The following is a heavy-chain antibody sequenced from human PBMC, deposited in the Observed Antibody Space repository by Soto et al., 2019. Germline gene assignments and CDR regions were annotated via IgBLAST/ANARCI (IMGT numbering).Heavy chain of an antibody. CDR3: AKERWERFGMDV. CDR2: ISASGGST. D-gene: IGHD1-26*01. J-gene: IGHJ6*02. CDR1: GFTFSSYA. Sequence: EVQLLESGGGLVQPGGSLRLSCAASGFTFSSYAMSWVRQAPGKGLEWVSTISASGGSTYYADSVKGRFTISRDNSKNTLYLPMHHLRAEDTAVRYCAKERWERFGMDVWGQGTTVTVSS. V-gene: IGHV3-23*01.